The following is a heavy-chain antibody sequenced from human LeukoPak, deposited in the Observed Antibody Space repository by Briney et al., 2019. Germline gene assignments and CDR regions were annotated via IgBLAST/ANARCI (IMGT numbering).Heavy chain of an antibody. CDR3: AREPVTTVVTAFDY. Sequence: SEALSLTCTGSGGSISSSSYYWGWIRQPPGKGLEWIGSIYYSGNTYYNPSLKSRVTISVDTSRNQFSLKLTSVTAADTAVYYCAREPVTTVVTAFDYWGQGALVTVSS. J-gene: IGHJ4*02. CDR1: GGSISSSSYY. V-gene: IGHV4-39*07. CDR2: IYYSGNT. D-gene: IGHD4-23*01.